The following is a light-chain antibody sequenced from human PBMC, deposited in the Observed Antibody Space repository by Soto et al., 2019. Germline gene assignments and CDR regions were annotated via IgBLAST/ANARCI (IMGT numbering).Light chain of an antibody. CDR2: AAS. CDR3: QQSSSTVLT. Sequence: DIQMTQSPSSLSASVGDRVTITCRASQSISSYLNWYQQKPGKAPKLLIYAASSLQGGVPSRFSGSGSGTDFTLTICSLQREDCAIYYCQQSSSTVLTFGGGTKVEIK. CDR1: QSISSY. J-gene: IGKJ4*01. V-gene: IGKV1-39*01.